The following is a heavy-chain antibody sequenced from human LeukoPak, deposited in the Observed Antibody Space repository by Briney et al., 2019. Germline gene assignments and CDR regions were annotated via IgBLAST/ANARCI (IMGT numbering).Heavy chain of an antibody. CDR3: ARGPKYDYVWGSGFDY. J-gene: IGHJ4*02. CDR2: IIPIFGTA. V-gene: IGHV1-69*01. CDR1: GGTFSSYA. Sequence: SVKVSCTASGGTFSSYAISWVRQAPGQGLGWMGGIIPIFGTANYAQKFQGRVTITADESTSTAYMELSSLRSEDTAVYYCARGPKYDYVWGSGFDYWGQGTLVTVSS. D-gene: IGHD3-16*01.